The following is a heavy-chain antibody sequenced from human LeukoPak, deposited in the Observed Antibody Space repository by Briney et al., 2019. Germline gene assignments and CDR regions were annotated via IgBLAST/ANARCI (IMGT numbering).Heavy chain of an antibody. J-gene: IGHJ6*02. Sequence: GESLKISCKGSGYSFTSYWIGWVRQMPGKGLEWMGIIYPGDSDTRYSPSFQGQVTISADKSISTAYLQWSSLKASDTAMYYCARQIASSSWYVGYCYYYGMDVWGQGTTVTVSS. D-gene: IGHD6-13*01. CDR3: ARQIASSSWYVGYCYYYGMDV. CDR1: GYSFTSYW. CDR2: IYPGDSDT. V-gene: IGHV5-51*01.